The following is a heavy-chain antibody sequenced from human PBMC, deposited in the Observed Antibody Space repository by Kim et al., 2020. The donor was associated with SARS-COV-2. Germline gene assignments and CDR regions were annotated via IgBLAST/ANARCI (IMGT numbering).Heavy chain of an antibody. V-gene: IGHV2-5*02. J-gene: IGHJ5*02. Sequence: SGPTLVNPTQTLTLTCTFSGFSLSTSGVGVGWIRQPPGKALEWLALIYWDDDKRYSPSLKSRLTITKDTSKNQVVLTMTNMDPVDTATYYCAHSYSSGWYKEGDWFDPWGQGTLVTVSS. CDR3: AHSYSSGWYKEGDWFDP. CDR2: IYWDDDK. CDR1: GFSLSTSGVG. D-gene: IGHD6-19*01.